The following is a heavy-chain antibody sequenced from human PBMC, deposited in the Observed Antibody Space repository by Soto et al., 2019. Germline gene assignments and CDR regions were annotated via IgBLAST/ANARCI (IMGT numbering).Heavy chain of an antibody. CDR1: GGSIRSGGYY. CDR3: ARDRLMATAGTARHYFGLDV. CDR2: IYYSGNN. Sequence: SETLSLTCTVSGGSIRSGGYYWSWVRQNPRKGLEWIGNIYYSGNNYYNPSLKSRLTISVDTSKNQFSLNLSSVTDADTAVYYCARDRLMATAGTARHYFGLDVWGQGTTVTVS. J-gene: IGHJ6*02. D-gene: IGHD5-18*01. V-gene: IGHV4-31*03.